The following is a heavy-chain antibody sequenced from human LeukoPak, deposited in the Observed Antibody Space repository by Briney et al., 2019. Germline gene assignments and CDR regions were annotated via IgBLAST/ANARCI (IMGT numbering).Heavy chain of an antibody. Sequence: GGSLRLSCAASGFTFSSYAMHWVRRAPGKGLEWVAVISYDGSNKYYADSVKGRFTISRDNSKNTLYLQMNSLRAEDTAVYYCARNYYDSSGYSQLFDYWGQGTLVTVSS. D-gene: IGHD3-22*01. V-gene: IGHV3-30*04. CDR1: GFTFSSYA. J-gene: IGHJ4*02. CDR3: ARNYYDSSGYSQLFDY. CDR2: ISYDGSNK.